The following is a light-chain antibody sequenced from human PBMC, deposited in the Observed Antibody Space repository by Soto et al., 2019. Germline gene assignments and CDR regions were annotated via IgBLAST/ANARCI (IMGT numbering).Light chain of an antibody. J-gene: IGKJ2*01. CDR3: QQRSNWPPMYT. Sequence: EIVLTQSPATLSLSPGETATLSCRASQSVNSYLAWYQQKPGQAPRLLIYDASNRATGIPARFSGSGSGTDFTLTISSLEPEDFAVYYCQQRSNWPPMYTFVQGTKLEIK. V-gene: IGKV3-11*01. CDR2: DAS. CDR1: QSVNSY.